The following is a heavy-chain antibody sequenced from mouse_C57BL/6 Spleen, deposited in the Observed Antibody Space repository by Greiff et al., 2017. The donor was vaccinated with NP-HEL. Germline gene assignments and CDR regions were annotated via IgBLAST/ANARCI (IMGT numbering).Heavy chain of an antibody. D-gene: IGHD1-1*01. J-gene: IGHJ3*01. CDR2: ISDGGSYT. Sequence: EVKLMESGGGLVKPGGSLKLSCAASGFTFSSYAMSWVRQTPEKRLEWVATISDGGSYTYYPDNVKGRFTISRDNAKNNLYLQMSHLKSEDTAMYYCARDVTTVGRFAYWGQGTLVTVSA. V-gene: IGHV5-4*01. CDR3: ARDVTTVGRFAY. CDR1: GFTFSSYA.